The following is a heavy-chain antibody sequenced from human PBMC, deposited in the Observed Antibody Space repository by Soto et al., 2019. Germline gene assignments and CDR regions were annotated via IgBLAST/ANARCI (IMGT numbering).Heavy chain of an antibody. CDR3: AREDSIIIPAVSDY. D-gene: IGHD2-2*01. V-gene: IGHV3-21*01. CDR1: GFPFNNYG. Sequence: GGSLRLSCTVSGFPFNNYGINWVRQAPGKGLEWVSSVSRSDYTYYSDSVKGRFTISRDNAKNSVSLQMNTLRVEDTAVYYCAREDSIIIPAVSDYWGQGTLVTVSS. J-gene: IGHJ4*02. CDR2: VSRSDYT.